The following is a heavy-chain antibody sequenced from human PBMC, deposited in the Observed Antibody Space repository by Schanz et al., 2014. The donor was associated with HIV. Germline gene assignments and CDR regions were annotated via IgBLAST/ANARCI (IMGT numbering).Heavy chain of an antibody. J-gene: IGHJ3*02. D-gene: IGHD4-17*01. V-gene: IGHV3-21*01. Sequence: EVQLVESGGGVVQPGRSLRLSCAASGFTFSSYGMHWVRQAPGKGLEWVSSISSSSSYLYYADSVKGRFTISRDNSKNTLYLQMNSLRTEDTAVYYCAKDPTYGDYGGDAFDIWGQGTMVTVSS. CDR3: AKDPTYGDYGGDAFDI. CDR1: GFTFSSYG. CDR2: ISSSSSYL.